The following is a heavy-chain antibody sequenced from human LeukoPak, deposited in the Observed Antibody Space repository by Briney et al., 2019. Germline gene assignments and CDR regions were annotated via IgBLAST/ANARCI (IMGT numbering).Heavy chain of an antibody. CDR2: INPNSGGT. CDR3: AAEYSSSPHYYYYYMDV. D-gene: IGHD6-6*01. Sequence: ASVKVSCKATGYTFTGYYMHWVRQAPGQGLEWMGWINPNSGGTNYAQKFQGRVTMTRDMSTSTVYMELSSLRPEDTAVYYCAAEYSSSPHYYYYYMDVWGKGTTVTVSS. CDR1: GYTFTGYY. V-gene: IGHV1-2*02. J-gene: IGHJ6*03.